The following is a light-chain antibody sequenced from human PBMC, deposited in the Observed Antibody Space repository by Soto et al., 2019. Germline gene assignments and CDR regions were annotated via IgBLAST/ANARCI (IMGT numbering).Light chain of an antibody. J-gene: IGLJ1*01. CDR2: DVS. V-gene: IGLV2-11*01. CDR3: CSYVGRNTYV. CDR1: SSDVGGYNY. Sequence: QSALTQPRSASGSPGQSITISCTGTSSDVGGYNYVSWYQQHPAMAPKLIIFDVSKRPSGVPNRFSGSKSGNTASLTISGLRSEDEADSYCCSYVGRNTYVFGTGTKLTVL.